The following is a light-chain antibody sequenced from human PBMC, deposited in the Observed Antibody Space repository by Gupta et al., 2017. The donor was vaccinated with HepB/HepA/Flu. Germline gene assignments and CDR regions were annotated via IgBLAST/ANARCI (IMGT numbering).Light chain of an antibody. CDR2: EDR. Sequence: SYDLTQAPSVSVSPGQTATITCSGNRLGEKYACWYQQKPGQSPVLVIYEDRRRPSGSPERFSGSNSGNTATLTISGAQATDEADYYCQAWDRSTAVFCGGAKLTVL. CDR3: QAWDRSTAV. V-gene: IGLV3-1*01. J-gene: IGLJ3*02. CDR1: RLGEKY.